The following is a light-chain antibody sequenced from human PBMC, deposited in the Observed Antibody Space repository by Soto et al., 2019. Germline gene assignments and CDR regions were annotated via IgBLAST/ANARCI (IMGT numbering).Light chain of an antibody. Sequence: EIVLTQSPATLSLSPGERATLSCRASQSVSSYLAWYQQKPGQAPRLLIYDASNRATGIPARFSGSGSGTDFTLTISSLESEDLAVYYCQQRSNWPPITFGQGTRLEIK. CDR1: QSVSSY. J-gene: IGKJ5*01. V-gene: IGKV3-11*01. CDR2: DAS. CDR3: QQRSNWPPIT.